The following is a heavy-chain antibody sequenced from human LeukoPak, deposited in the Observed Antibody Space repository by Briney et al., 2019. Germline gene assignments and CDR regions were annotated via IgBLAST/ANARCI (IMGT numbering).Heavy chain of an antibody. CDR2: ISAYNGNT. V-gene: IGHV1-18*01. Sequence: VASVKVSCKASGYTFTSYGISWVRQAPGQGLEWMGWISAYNGNTNYAQKLQGRVTMTTDTSTSTAYMELSSLRSEDTAVYYCARDLATAAGDHSFDLWGRGTLVTVSS. D-gene: IGHD2-2*01. J-gene: IGHJ2*01. CDR1: GYTFTSYG. CDR3: ARDLATAAGDHSFDL.